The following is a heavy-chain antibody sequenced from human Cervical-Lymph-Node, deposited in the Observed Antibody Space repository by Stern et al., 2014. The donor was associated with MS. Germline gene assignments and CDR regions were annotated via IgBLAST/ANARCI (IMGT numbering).Heavy chain of an antibody. CDR1: GFSLSNARMG. D-gene: IGHD3-22*01. Sequence: ESGPVLVKPTETLTLTCTVSGFSLSNARMGVSWIRQPPGKALEXLAHIFWNDEKSYNTSLKSRLTIFKDTSKSQVVLTLTNMDPVDTATYYCARTADSDSSGYYYIDYWGQGTLVTVSS. V-gene: IGHV2-26*01. CDR3: ARTADSDSSGYYYIDY. CDR2: IFWNDEK. J-gene: IGHJ4*02.